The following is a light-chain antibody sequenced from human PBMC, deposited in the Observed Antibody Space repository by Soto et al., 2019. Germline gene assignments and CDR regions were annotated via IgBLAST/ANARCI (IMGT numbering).Light chain of an antibody. CDR2: EGN. J-gene: IGLJ2*01. CDR3: FSYAGSRTFV. CDR1: SSDVGTYNL. Sequence: QSAVTQPASVAGSPGQSITFSCTGTSSDVGTYNLVSWYQQHPGNAPKLVIYEGNRRPSGVSNRFSASKSGNTASLTISGLHAEVETGYFCFSYAGSRTFVFGGGTKLTVL. V-gene: IGLV2-23*03.